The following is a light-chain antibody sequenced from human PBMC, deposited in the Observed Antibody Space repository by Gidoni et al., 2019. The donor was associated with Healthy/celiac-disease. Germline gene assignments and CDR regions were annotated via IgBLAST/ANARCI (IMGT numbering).Light chain of an antibody. CDR2: GAS. CDR3: QQYNNWPPGPGT. CDR1: QSVSSN. V-gene: IGKV3-15*01. Sequence: EIVMTQSPATLSVSPGERATLSCRASQSVSSNLAWYQQKPGQAPRLLIYGASTRATGIPARFSGSGSGTEFTLTISSLQSEDFAVYYCQQYNNWPPGPGTFGQXTKVEIK. J-gene: IGKJ1*01.